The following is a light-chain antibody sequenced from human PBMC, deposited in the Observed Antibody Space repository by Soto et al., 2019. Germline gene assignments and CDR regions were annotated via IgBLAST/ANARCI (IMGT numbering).Light chain of an antibody. CDR1: SSDVGGHNY. Sequence: QSALTQPRSVSGSPGQSVTISCTGTSSDVGGHNYVSWYQQRPGKAPKLMIYDVTKRPSGVPDRFSGSKSGNTASLTISGLQGEDEADYYCCSYAGSDTLVFGGGTKVTVL. CDR2: DVT. J-gene: IGLJ3*02. V-gene: IGLV2-11*01. CDR3: CSYAGSDTLV.